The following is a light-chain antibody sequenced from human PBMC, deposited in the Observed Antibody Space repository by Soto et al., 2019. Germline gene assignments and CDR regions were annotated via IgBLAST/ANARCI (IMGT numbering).Light chain of an antibody. CDR3: SSYTTSSTRV. J-gene: IGLJ1*01. CDR1: SSDIGGYNY. V-gene: IGLV2-14*01. CDR2: EVS. Sequence: QLVLTQPASVSGSPGQSITISCTGTSSDIGGYNYVSWYQHHPGKAPKLMLYEVSNRPSGVSNRFSGSKSGNTASLTISGLQAEDEADYYCSSYTTSSTRVFGTGTKVTVL.